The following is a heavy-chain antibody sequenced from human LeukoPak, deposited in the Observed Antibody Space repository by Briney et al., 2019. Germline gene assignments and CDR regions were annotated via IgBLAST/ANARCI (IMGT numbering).Heavy chain of an antibody. CDR1: GFTFSSYG. V-gene: IGHV3-30*18. CDR3: AKDRATIFGVVIIAYYYYGMDV. D-gene: IGHD3-3*01. Sequence: GRSLRLSCAASGFTFSSYGMHWVRQAPGKGLEWVAVISYDGSNKYYADSVKGRFTISRDNSKNTLYLQMNSLRAEDTAVYYCAKDRATIFGVVIIAYYYYGMDVWGQGTTVTVSS. J-gene: IGHJ6*02. CDR2: ISYDGSNK.